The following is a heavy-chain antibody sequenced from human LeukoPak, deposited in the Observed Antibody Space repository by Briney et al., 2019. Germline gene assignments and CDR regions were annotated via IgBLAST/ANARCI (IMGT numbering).Heavy chain of an antibody. CDR3: ARDIEQWLTPYYYGMDV. V-gene: IGHV1-18*01. J-gene: IGHJ6*02. Sequence: ASVKVSCKASGYTFTSYGISWVRQAPGQGLEWMGWISAYNGNTNYAQKLQGRVTMTTDTSTSTAYMELRSLRSDDTAVYYCARDIEQWLTPYYYGMDVWGQGTTVTVSS. D-gene: IGHD6-19*01. CDR1: GYTFTSYG. CDR2: ISAYNGNT.